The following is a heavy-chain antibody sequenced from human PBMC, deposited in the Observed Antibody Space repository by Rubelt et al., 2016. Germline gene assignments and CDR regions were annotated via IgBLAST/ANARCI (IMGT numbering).Heavy chain of an antibody. D-gene: IGHD4-11*01. CDR2: ISAYSGNA. J-gene: IGHJ4*02. CDR1: TFTNYG. V-gene: IGHV1-18*01. CDR3: TTQNDYGDY. Sequence: TFTNYGISWVRQAPGQGLEWMGWISAYSGNANYAQKFQGRVTMTEDTSTDTAYMELSSLRSEDTAVYYCTTQNDYGDYWGQGTLVTVSS.